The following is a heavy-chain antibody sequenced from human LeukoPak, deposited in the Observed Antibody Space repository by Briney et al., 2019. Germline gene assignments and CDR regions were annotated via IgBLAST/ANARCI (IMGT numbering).Heavy chain of an antibody. D-gene: IGHD2-15*01. V-gene: IGHV3-53*01. CDR3: ASYCSGGSCYSELGY. J-gene: IGHJ4*02. CDR2: IYSGGST. Sequence: PGGSLRLSCAASGFTVSSNYMSWVRQAPGKGLEWVSVIYSGGSTYYADSVKGRFTISRDNSKNTLYLQMNSLRAEDTAVYYCASYCSGGSCYSELGYWGQGTLVTVSS. CDR1: GFTVSSNY.